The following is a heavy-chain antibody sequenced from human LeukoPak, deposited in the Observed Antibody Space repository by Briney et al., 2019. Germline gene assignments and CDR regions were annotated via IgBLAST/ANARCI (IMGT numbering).Heavy chain of an antibody. V-gene: IGHV4-30-2*01. Sequence: SETLSLTCTVSGGSISSGGYYWSWIRQPPGKGLEWIGYIYHSGSTYYNPSLKSRVTISVDRSKNQFSLKLSSVTAADTAVYYCARAKVERSPSYFDYWGQGTLVTVSS. CDR3: ARAKVERSPSYFDY. CDR2: IYHSGST. J-gene: IGHJ4*02. D-gene: IGHD1-1*01. CDR1: GGSISSGGYY.